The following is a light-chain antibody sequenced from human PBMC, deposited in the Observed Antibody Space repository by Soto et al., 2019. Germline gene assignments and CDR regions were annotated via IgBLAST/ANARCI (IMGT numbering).Light chain of an antibody. CDR3: QQYGGVPYT. V-gene: IGKV3-11*01. J-gene: IGKJ2*01. CDR1: QSVSRN. Sequence: EIVLTQSPATLCLSPGERATLSCRASQSVSRNLAWYQQKPGQAPRLLIYDASNRATGIPARFSGSGSVTDFTLTISSLEPEDFAIYYCQQYGGVPYTFGQGTKVDIK. CDR2: DAS.